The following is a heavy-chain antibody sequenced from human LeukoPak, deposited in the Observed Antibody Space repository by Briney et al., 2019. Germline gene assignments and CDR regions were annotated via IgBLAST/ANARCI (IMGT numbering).Heavy chain of an antibody. CDR3: ASPTEDSGYDN. V-gene: IGHV1-46*01. J-gene: IGHJ4*02. Sequence: ASVKVSCKASGYTFTSYYMHWVRQAPGQGLEWMGIINPSGGSTSYAQKFQGRVTMTRDMSTSTVYMELSSLRSEDTAVYYCASPTEDSGYDNWGQGTLVTVPS. CDR1: GYTFTSYY. CDR2: INPSGGST. D-gene: IGHD5-12*01.